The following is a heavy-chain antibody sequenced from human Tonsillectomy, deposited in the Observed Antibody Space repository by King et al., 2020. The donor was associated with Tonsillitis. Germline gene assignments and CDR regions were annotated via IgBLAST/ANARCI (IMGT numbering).Heavy chain of an antibody. CDR3: ARAPVDTAPSY. D-gene: IGHD5-18*01. CDR2: IFGGGTT. CDR1: GFTVSSSY. J-gene: IGHJ4*02. V-gene: IGHV3-66*01. Sequence: VQLVESGGGLVQPGGSLRLSCAASGFTVSSSYMSWVRQAPGKGLEWVSVIFGGGTTYYVDSVKGRFTISRDNSKNTLYLQMNSLRAEETAVYYCARAPVDTAPSYWGQGTLVTVSS.